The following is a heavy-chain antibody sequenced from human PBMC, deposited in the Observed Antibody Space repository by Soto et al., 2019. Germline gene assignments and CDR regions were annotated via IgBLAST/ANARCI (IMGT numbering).Heavy chain of an antibody. D-gene: IGHD2-2*01. J-gene: IGHJ3*02. CDR3: ARDSTRRGACDI. CDR1: NGSFSVYY. CDR2: INHSGST. Sequence: SETLSLTCAVYNGSFSVYYWTWIRQPPGKGLEWIGEINHSGSTNYNPSLKRRVTISVDTSKNQFSLKLSSVTAADTAVYYCARDSTRRGACDIWGQGTMVTVSS. V-gene: IGHV4-34*01.